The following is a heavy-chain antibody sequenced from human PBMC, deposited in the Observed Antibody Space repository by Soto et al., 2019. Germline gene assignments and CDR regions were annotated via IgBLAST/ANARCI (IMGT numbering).Heavy chain of an antibody. CDR2: THHSRGT. D-gene: IGHD6-13*01. V-gene: IGHV4-4*02. CDR1: GYSIIGTHW. CDR3: ARYSAASGTYYFDY. J-gene: IGHJ4*01. Sequence: SETLSLTCAVSGYSIIGTHWWSWVRRPPGKGLEFIGETHHSRGTNYNPSLRSRVTMSLDKSKNKLYQILYSVTAADTGVYYCARYSAASGTYYFDYWGQGTLVTVS.